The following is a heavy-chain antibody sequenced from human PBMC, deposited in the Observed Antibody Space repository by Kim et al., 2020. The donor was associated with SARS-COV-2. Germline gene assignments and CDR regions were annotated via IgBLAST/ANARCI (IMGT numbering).Heavy chain of an antibody. CDR1: GGSISSYY. V-gene: IGHV4-59*08. J-gene: IGHJ5*02. D-gene: IGHD3-10*01. CDR2: IYYSGST. Sequence: SETLSLTCTVSGGSISSYYWSWIRQPPGKGLEWIGYIYYSGSTNYNPSLKSRVTISVDTSKNQFSLKLSSVTAADTAVYYCARGPQYYYGSGSYYPPYNWFDPWGQGTLVTVSS. CDR3: ARGPQYYYGSGSYYPPYNWFDP.